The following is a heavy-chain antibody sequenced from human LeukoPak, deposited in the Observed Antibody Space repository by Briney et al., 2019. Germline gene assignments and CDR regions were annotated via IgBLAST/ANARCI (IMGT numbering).Heavy chain of an antibody. D-gene: IGHD3-10*01. J-gene: IGHJ4*02. CDR2: IYHSGST. V-gene: IGHV4-38-2*01. Sequence: SETLSLTCAVSGYSISSGYYWGWIRQPPGKGLEWIGSIYHSGSTYYNPSLKSRVTISVDTSKNQFSLKLSSVTAADTAVYHCARLKYYGSGSSDYWGQGTLVTVSS. CDR3: ARLKYYGSGSSDY. CDR1: GYSISSGYY.